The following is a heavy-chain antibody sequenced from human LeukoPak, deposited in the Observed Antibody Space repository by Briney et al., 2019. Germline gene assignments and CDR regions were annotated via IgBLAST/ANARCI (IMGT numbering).Heavy chain of an antibody. D-gene: IGHD1-26*01. J-gene: IGHJ6*03. Sequence: PGRSLRLSCAASGFTFDDYAMHWVRQAPGKGLEWVSGISWNSGSIGYADSVKGRFTISRDNAKNSLYLQMNSLRAEDTALYYCAKGSGWEMSYYYYYMDVWGKGTTVTISS. CDR1: GFTFDDYA. CDR2: ISWNSGSI. V-gene: IGHV3-9*01. CDR3: AKGSGWEMSYYYYYMDV.